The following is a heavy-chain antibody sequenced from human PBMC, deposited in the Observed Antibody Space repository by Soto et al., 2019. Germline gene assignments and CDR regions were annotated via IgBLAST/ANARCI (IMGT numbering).Heavy chain of an antibody. CDR3: ARAQSSGYYFRPLDY. V-gene: IGHV3-11*05. Sequence: PAGSLRLSCAASGFTLCDYYMSGIRQAPGKGLEWVSYSSSSGSYTNYADSVKGRFTISRDNAKNSLYLQMNSLRAEDTAVYYCARAQSSGYYFRPLDYWGQGTLVTVSS. D-gene: IGHD3-22*01. J-gene: IGHJ4*02. CDR1: GFTLCDYY. CDR2: SSSSGSYT.